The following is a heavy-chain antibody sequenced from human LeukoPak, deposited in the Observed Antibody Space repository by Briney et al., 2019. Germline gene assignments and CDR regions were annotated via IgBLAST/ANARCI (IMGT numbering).Heavy chain of an antibody. V-gene: IGHV3-30-3*01. D-gene: IGHD3-3*01. CDR2: ISYDGSNK. J-gene: IGHJ4*02. CDR1: GFTFSSYA. Sequence: SGGSLRLSCAASGFTFSSYAMHWVRQAPGKGLEWVAVISYDGSNKYYADSVKGRFTISRDNSKNTLYLQMNSLRAEDTAVYYCARGSPGWDYDFWSGIDYWGQGTLVTVSS. CDR3: ARGSPGWDYDFWSGIDY.